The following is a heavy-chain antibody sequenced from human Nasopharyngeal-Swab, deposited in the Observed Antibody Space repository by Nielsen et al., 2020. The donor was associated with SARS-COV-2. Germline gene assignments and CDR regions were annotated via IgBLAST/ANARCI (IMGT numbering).Heavy chain of an antibody. V-gene: IGHV3-21*01. CDR2: ISSSSSYI. D-gene: IGHD3-3*01. J-gene: IGHJ6*02. CDR1: GFTFSSYA. Sequence: GESLKISCAASGFTFSSYAMNWVRQAPGKGLEWVPSISSSSSYIYYADSVKGRFTISRDNAKNSLYLQMNSLRAEDTAVYYCASYDFWSGFTNYYYYGMDVWGQGTTVTVSS. CDR3: ASYDFWSGFTNYYYYGMDV.